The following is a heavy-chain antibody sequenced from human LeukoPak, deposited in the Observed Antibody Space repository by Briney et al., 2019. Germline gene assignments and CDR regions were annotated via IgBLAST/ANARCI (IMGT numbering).Heavy chain of an antibody. CDR1: GFTFSSYA. D-gene: IGHD3-3*01. CDR3: ARGADFWSGYYTAAPFGY. V-gene: IGHV3-30-3*01. CDR2: ISYDGSNK. J-gene: IGHJ4*02. Sequence: GGSLRLSCAASGFTFSSYAMHWVRQAPGKGLEWVAVISYDGSNKYYADSVKGRFTISRDNSKNTLYLQMNSLRAEDTAVYYCARGADFWSGYYTAAPFGYWGQGTLVTVSS.